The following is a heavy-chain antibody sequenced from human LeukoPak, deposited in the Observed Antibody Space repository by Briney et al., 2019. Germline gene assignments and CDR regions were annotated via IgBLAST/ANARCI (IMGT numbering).Heavy chain of an antibody. V-gene: IGHV3-49*03. Sequence: GGSLRLSCTASGFTFGDYAMSWFRQAPGKGLEWVGFIRSKAYGGTTEYAASVKGRFTISRDNAKNSLYLQMNSLRAEDTAVYYCARVEDYDILTGFDYWGQGTLVTVSS. D-gene: IGHD3-9*01. CDR1: GFTFGDYA. CDR2: IRSKAYGGTT. CDR3: ARVEDYDILTGFDY. J-gene: IGHJ4*02.